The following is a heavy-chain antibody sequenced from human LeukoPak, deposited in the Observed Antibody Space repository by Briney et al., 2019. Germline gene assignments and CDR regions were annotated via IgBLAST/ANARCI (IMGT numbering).Heavy chain of an antibody. V-gene: IGHV3-30-3*01. Sequence: GGSLRLSCAASGFTFSSYAMHWVRQAPGKGLEWVAVISYDGSNKYYADSVKGRFTISRDNSKNTLYLQMNSLRAEDTAVYYCARGPGGYFDYWGQETLVTVSS. D-gene: IGHD1-14*01. CDR3: ARGPGGYFDY. J-gene: IGHJ4*02. CDR2: ISYDGSNK. CDR1: GFTFSSYA.